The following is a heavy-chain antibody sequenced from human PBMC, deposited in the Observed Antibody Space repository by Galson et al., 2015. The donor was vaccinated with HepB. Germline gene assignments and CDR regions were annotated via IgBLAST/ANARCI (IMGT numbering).Heavy chain of an antibody. J-gene: IGHJ4*02. Sequence: SLRLSCAASGFNFDEFAMHWVRQRPGKGLEWVSGISWNSGLIDYADSVKGRFTISRDNAKTSLFLQLRRLRAEDTAFYYCAKAYDCWSAFDSWGQGTLVTVSS. CDR1: GFNFDEFA. D-gene: IGHD3-3*01. CDR2: ISWNSGLI. CDR3: AKAYDCWSAFDS. V-gene: IGHV3-9*01.